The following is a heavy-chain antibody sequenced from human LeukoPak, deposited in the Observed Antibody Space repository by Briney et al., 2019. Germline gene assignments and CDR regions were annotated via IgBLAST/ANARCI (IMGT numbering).Heavy chain of an antibody. J-gene: IGHJ3*02. Sequence: ASVKVSCKASGYTFTSYYMHWVRQAPGQGLEWMGIINPSGGSTSYAQKFQGRVTITRNTSISTAYMELSSLRSEDTAVYYCARGYDGDAFDIWGQGTMVTVSS. CDR3: ARGYDGDAFDI. CDR1: GYTFTSYY. D-gene: IGHD3-22*01. V-gene: IGHV1-46*01. CDR2: INPSGGST.